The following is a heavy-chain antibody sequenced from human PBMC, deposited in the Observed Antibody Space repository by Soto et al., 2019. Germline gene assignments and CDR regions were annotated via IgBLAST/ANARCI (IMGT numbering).Heavy chain of an antibody. D-gene: IGHD4-17*01. J-gene: IGHJ5*02. Sequence: GGSLRLSCAASGFTFSSYSMNCVRQAPGKGLEWFSSISSSSSYIYYEDSVKGRFTISRENAKNSLYLQMNSLRAEDTAVYYCARDWGYGGNDNWFDPWGQGNLVTVSS. V-gene: IGHV3-21*01. CDR1: GFTFSSYS. CDR3: ARDWGYGGNDNWFDP. CDR2: ISSSSSYI.